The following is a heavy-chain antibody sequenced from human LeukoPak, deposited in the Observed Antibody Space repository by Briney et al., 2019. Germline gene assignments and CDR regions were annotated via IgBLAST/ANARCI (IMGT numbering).Heavy chain of an antibody. D-gene: IGHD6-6*01. CDR2: ISGSGGST. V-gene: IGHV3-23*01. Sequence: GGSLRLSCAASGFTFSSYAMSWVRQAPGKGLEWVSAISGSGGSTYYADSVKGRFTISRDNSKNTLYLQMNSLRAEDTAVYYCAQWVIAARSPQFDYWGQGTLVTVSS. CDR3: AQWVIAARSPQFDY. J-gene: IGHJ4*02. CDR1: GFTFSSYA.